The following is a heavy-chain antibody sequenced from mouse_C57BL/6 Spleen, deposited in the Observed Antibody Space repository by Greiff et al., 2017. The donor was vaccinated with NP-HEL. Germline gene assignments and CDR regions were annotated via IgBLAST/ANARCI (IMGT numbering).Heavy chain of an antibody. CDR2: IDPSDSYT. J-gene: IGHJ2*01. V-gene: IGHV1-50*01. CDR3: ASPYYSNLDY. CDR1: GYTFTSYW. Sequence: SCKASGYTFTSYWMQWVKQRPGQGLEWIGEIDPSDSYTNYNQKFKGKATLTVDTSSSTAYMQLSSLTSEDSAVYYCASPYYSNLDYWGQGTTLTVSS. D-gene: IGHD2-5*01.